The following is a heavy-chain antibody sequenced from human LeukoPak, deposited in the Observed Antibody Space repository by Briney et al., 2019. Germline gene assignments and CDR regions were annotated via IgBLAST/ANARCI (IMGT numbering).Heavy chain of an antibody. V-gene: IGHV3-64*01. CDR3: ARSTRHIVASSFDY. CDR2: ISSNGGST. Sequence: PGGSLRLSCAASGFTFSSYAMHWVRQAPGKGLEYVSAISSNGGSTYYANSVKGRFTISRDNSKNTLYLQMGSLRAEDMAVYYCARSTRHIVASSFDYWGQGTLVTVSS. J-gene: IGHJ4*02. D-gene: IGHD5-12*01. CDR1: GFTFSSYA.